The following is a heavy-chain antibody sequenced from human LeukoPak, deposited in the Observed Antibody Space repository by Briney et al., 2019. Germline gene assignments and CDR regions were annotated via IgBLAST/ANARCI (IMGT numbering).Heavy chain of an antibody. CDR3: ARNLVSCSGGSCYTPHAFDI. Sequence: GGSLRLSCAASGFTFSSYEMNWVRQAPGKGLEWVSYISSSGSTIYYADSVKGRFTISRDNAKNSLYLQMNSLRAEDTAVYYCARNLVSCSGGSCYTPHAFDIWGQGTMVTVSS. V-gene: IGHV3-48*03. J-gene: IGHJ3*02. CDR2: ISSSGSTI. D-gene: IGHD2-15*01. CDR1: GFTFSSYE.